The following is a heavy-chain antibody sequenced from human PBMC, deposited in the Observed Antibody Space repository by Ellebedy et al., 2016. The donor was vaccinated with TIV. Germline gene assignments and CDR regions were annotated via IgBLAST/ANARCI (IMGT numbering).Heavy chain of an antibody. J-gene: IGHJ4*02. CDR2: IYYSVST. D-gene: IGHD3-10*01. V-gene: IGHV4-59*01. CDR1: GGSISNYY. CDR3: ARYPTNSGSGSYSLGY. Sequence: MPSETLSLTCTVSGGSISNYYWNRIRQPPGKGLEWIGNIYYSVSTNYNPSLESRVTISVDTSKNQFSLKLNSVTAADTAVYYCARYPTNSGSGSYSLGYWGQGILVTVSS.